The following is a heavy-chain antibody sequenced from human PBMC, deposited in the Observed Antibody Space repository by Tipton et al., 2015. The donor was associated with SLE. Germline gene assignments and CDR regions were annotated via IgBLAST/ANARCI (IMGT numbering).Heavy chain of an antibody. CDR3: GRHRQWLVEP. D-gene: IGHD6-19*01. CDR2: IFYSGST. J-gene: IGHJ5*02. V-gene: IGHV4-59*01. CDR1: GAPIKNNY. Sequence: TLSLTCTVSGAPIKNNYWTWIRQPPGKGLEWIGYIFYSGSTNLNPSLKSRVTMSVDTSKNQFSLKLTSVTAEDTAVYFCGRHRQWLVEPWGQGSLVTVSS.